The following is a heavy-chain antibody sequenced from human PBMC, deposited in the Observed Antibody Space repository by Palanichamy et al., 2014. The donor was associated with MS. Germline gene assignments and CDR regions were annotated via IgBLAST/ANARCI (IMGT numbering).Heavy chain of an antibody. V-gene: IGHV3-74*01. CDR2: INSDGSST. CDR3: ARGDCSSASCYVLDY. CDR1: GFTFSSYW. Sequence: EVQLVESGGGLVQPGGSLRLSCAASGFTFSSYWMHWVRQAPGKGLVWVSRINSDGSSTSYADSVKGRFTISRDNAKNTLYLQMNSLRAEDTAVYYCARGDCSSASCYVLDYWGQGTLVTVSS. D-gene: IGHD2-2*01. J-gene: IGHJ4*02.